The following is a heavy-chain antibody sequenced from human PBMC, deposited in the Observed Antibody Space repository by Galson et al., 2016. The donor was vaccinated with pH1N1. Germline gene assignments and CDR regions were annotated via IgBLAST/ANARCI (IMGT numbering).Heavy chain of an antibody. CDR3: ARARLNYPDDAFDV. D-gene: IGHD1-7*01. V-gene: IGHV3-53*01. CDR1: GFSVSSNY. Sequence: SLRLSCAASGFSVSSNYMNWVRQAPGRGLEWVSVIYTGGRTDYADSVKGRFTISRDSSKNTLFLQMNSLRVEDTAVYYCARARLNYPDDAFDVWGQGTLVTVSS. J-gene: IGHJ3*01. CDR2: IYTGGRT.